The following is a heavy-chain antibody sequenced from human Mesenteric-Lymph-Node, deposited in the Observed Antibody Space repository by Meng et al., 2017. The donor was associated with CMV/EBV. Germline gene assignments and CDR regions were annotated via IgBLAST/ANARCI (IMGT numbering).Heavy chain of an antibody. J-gene: IGHJ5*02. CDR2: INPNSGGT. V-gene: IGHV1-2*02. CDR1: GYTFTGYY. D-gene: IGHD3-9*01. Sequence: ASVKVSCKASGYTFTGYYMHWVRQAPGQGLEWMGWINPNSGGTNYAQKFQGRVTMTRDTSISTAYMELSRLRSDDTAVYYCARDIMDTYYDILTVSPRFDPWGQGTLVTVSS. CDR3: ARDIMDTYYDILTVSPRFDP.